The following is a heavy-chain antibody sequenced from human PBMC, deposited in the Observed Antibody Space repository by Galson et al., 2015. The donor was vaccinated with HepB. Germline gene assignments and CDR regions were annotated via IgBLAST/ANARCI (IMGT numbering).Heavy chain of an antibody. V-gene: IGHV3-21*01. J-gene: IGHJ4*02. Sequence: SLRLSCAASGFTFSSYSMNWVRQAPGKGLEWVSSIHSSSTYIYYADSVKGRFTISRDNAKNSLYLQMNSLRAEDTAVYYCARDLLIGGYSSTGGVDYWGQGTLVTVSS. CDR3: ARDLLIGGYSSTGGVDY. D-gene: IGHD6-19*01. CDR1: GFTFSSYS. CDR2: IHSSSTYI.